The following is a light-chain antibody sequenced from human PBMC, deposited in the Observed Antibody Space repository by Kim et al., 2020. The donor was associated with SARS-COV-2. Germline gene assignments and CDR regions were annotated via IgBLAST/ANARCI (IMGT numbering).Light chain of an antibody. CDR1: ALPKQY. Sequence: VSPGQTARITCCGDALPKQYAYWYQKKPGQAPVLVIYKDSERPSGIPERFSGSSSGTTVTLTISGVQAEDEADYYCQSPDSSGTWVFGGGTKLTVL. CDR2: KDS. V-gene: IGLV3-25*03. CDR3: QSPDSSGTWV. J-gene: IGLJ3*02.